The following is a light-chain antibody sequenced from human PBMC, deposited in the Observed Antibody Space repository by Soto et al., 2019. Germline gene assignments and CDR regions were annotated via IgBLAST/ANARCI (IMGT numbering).Light chain of an antibody. Sequence: DIQMTQSPSSLSASVGDRVTITCRASQGIRNELGWYQQKPGNAPKRLILSASSLQSGVTSRFSVSGSWTEFTLTISSLQPEDFATYYCLQHTSYPLTFGPGTKVDIK. V-gene: IGKV1-17*01. CDR1: QGIRNE. CDR3: LQHTSYPLT. J-gene: IGKJ3*01. CDR2: SAS.